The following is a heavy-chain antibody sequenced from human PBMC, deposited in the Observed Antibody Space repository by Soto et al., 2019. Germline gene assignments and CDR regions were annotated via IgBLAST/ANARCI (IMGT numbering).Heavy chain of an antibody. D-gene: IGHD5-12*01. Sequence: ASVKVSCKASGYTFTSYAMHWVRQAPGQRLEWMGWINAGNGNTKYSQKFQGRVTITRDTSASTAYMELSSLRSEDTAVYYCARDPYSGYDPINNWFDPWGQGTLVTVSS. V-gene: IGHV1-3*01. CDR1: GYTFTSYA. CDR2: INAGNGNT. CDR3: ARDPYSGYDPINNWFDP. J-gene: IGHJ5*02.